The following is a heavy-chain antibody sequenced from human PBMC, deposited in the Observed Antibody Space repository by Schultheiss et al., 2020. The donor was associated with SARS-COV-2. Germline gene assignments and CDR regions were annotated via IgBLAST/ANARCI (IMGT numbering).Heavy chain of an antibody. J-gene: IGHJ4*02. Sequence: SETLSLTCTVSGDSISSNTYYWGWIRQPPGKGLEWIGYIYYSGSTNYNPSLKSRVTISVDKSKNQFSLKLSSVTAADTAVYYCGAVIVGAEINYWGQGTLVTVSS. V-gene: IGHV4-61*05. CDR1: GDSISSNTYY. D-gene: IGHD1-26*01. CDR2: IYYSGST. CDR3: GAVIVGAEINY.